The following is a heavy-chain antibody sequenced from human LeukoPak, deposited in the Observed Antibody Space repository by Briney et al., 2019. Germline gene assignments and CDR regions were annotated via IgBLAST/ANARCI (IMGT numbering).Heavy chain of an antibody. Sequence: GASVKVSCKASGYTFTSYGINWVRQATGQGLEWMGWMNPNSGNTGYAQKFQGRVTITRNTSISTAYMELSSLRSEDTAVYYCARSSGSGSYELFDYWGQGTLVTVSS. CDR1: GYTFTSYG. CDR3: ARSSGSGSYELFDY. J-gene: IGHJ4*02. V-gene: IGHV1-8*03. CDR2: MNPNSGNT. D-gene: IGHD1-26*01.